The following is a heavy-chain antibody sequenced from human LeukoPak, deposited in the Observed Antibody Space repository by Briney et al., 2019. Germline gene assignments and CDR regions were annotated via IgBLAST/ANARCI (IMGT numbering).Heavy chain of an antibody. J-gene: IGHJ4*02. CDR1: GFTFSGSA. CDR3: ITRPEDAAAGLDF. V-gene: IGHV3-73*01. D-gene: IGHD6-13*01. Sequence: GGSLRLSCAASGFTFSGSAMHWVRQASGKGLEWVGRIRGKANSYATAYAASVKGRFTTSRDDSKNTAYLQMNSLKTEDTAVYYCITRPEDAAAGLDFWGQGTLVTVSS. CDR2: IRGKANSYAT.